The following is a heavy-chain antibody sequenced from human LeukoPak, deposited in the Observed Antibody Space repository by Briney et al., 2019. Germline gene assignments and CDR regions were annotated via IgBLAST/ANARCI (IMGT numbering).Heavy chain of an antibody. CDR1: GFTFSSYW. CDR3: ARFCSGGSCYYAIDY. Sequence: AGGSLRLSCAASGFTFSSYWMSWVRQAPGKGLEWVASIKQDGSEKYYVDSVKGRFTISRDNAKNSLYLQMNSLRAEDTAVYYCARFCSGGSCYYAIDYWGQGTLVTVSS. CDR2: IKQDGSEK. J-gene: IGHJ4*02. D-gene: IGHD2-15*01. V-gene: IGHV3-7*01.